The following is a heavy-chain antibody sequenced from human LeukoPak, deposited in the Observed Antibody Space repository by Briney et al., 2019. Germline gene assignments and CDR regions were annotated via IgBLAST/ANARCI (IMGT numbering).Heavy chain of an antibody. V-gene: IGHV5-51*01. J-gene: IGHJ4*02. D-gene: IGHD3/OR15-3a*01. CDR3: ARADEDYYFDY. Sequence: GESLKISCKGSGYSFTSYWIGWVRQMPRKGLEWMGIIYPGDSDTRYNPSFQGQVTISADKSINTAYLQWSSLKASDSAMYYCARADEDYYFDYWGQGTLVTVSS. CDR2: IYPGDSDT. CDR1: GYSFTSYW.